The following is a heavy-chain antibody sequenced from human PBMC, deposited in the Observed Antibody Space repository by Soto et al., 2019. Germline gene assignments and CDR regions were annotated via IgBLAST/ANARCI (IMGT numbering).Heavy chain of an antibody. J-gene: IGHJ4*02. CDR1: GGLFSSYA. CDR2: IIPVFDTV. D-gene: IGHD3-10*01. V-gene: IGHV1-69*13. Sequence: SVKVSCKDTGGLFSSYAVSWVRQAPGQGLEWMGGIIPVFDTVYYAQKFQGRVTITADESTNTAYMELSSLRSEDTAVYYCTFGELFYFDYWGQGTLVTVSS. CDR3: TFGELFYFDY.